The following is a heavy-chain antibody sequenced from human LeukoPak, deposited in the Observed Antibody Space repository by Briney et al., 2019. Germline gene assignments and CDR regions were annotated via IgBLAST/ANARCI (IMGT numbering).Heavy chain of an antibody. CDR1: RGYIRTADYY. V-gene: IGHV4-39*01. CDR3: ARTSSWYAGAWFDS. J-gene: IGHJ5*01. CDR2: IYFSGTP. D-gene: IGHD6-13*01. Sequence: SETLSLTCTVSRGYIRTADYYWAWVRQPPGEGLEWIGSIYFSGTPYFNPSLKSRVAVSIDTSKNQFSLKVTSVNASDTAVYFCARTSSWYAGAWFDSWGQGTLVTVSS.